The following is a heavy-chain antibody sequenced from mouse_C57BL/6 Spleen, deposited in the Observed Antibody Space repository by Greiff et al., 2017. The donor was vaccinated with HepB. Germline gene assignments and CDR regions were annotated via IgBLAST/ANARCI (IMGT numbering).Heavy chain of an antibody. Sequence: QVQLQQSGPELVKPGASVKISCKASGYAFSSSWMNWVKQRPGKGLEWIGRIYPGDGDTNYKGKFKGKATLTADKSSSTAYMQLSSLTSEDSAVYFCARGGIYYDYDVGYFDYWGQGTTLTVSS. D-gene: IGHD2-4*01. CDR1: GYAFSSSW. CDR3: ARGGIYYDYDVGYFDY. CDR2: IYPGDGDT. V-gene: IGHV1-82*01. J-gene: IGHJ2*01.